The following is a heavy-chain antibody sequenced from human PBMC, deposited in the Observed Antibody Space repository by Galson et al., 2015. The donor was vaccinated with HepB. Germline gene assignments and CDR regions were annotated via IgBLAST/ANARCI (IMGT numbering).Heavy chain of an antibody. V-gene: IGHV3-30*03. CDR1: GFTFSNYF. J-gene: IGHJ4*02. CDR2: ISFDGSIE. D-gene: IGHD6-19*01. CDR3: ARGNSGWSLDY. Sequence: SLRLSCAAFGFTFSNYFMNWVRQAPGTGLEWVSLISFDGSIEYYADSVKGRFTISRDNSKNTLYLQMNSLRPDDTAVYYCARGNSGWSLDYWGQGTLVTVSS.